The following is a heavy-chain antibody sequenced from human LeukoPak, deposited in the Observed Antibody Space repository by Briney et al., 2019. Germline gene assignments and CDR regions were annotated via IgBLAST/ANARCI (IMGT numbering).Heavy chain of an antibody. Sequence: GGSLRLSCAASGFTFSNFAMNWVRQAPGKGLEWVSTISGSGGSTYYADSVKGRFAISRDNSKNTLYLQMNSLRAEDTAVYYCAKMVHTEQWLVPFDYWGQGTLVTVSS. CDR2: ISGSGGST. J-gene: IGHJ4*02. CDR1: GFTFSNFA. V-gene: IGHV3-23*01. CDR3: AKMVHTEQWLVPFDY. D-gene: IGHD6-19*01.